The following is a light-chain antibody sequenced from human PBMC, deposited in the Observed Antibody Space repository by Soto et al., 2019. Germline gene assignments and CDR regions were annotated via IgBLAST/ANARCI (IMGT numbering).Light chain of an antibody. Sequence: IQMTQSRSSRTASVGFRLTLSCRASQGIRHYLAWYQQKPGKVPKPLIYEASNLQSGVPSRFRGGGSGTEFTLTISSLKPEDVATDYCQQYSNYWTFGQGTKVDI. CDR3: QQYSNYWT. V-gene: IGKV1-27*01. CDR2: EAS. CDR1: QGIRHY. J-gene: IGKJ1*01.